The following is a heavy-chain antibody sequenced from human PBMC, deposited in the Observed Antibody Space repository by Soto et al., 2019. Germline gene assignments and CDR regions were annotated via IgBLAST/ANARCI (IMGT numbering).Heavy chain of an antibody. CDR3: ASDQDFWSGYCDQ. V-gene: IGHV1-18*04. CDR2: INAFNGKT. D-gene: IGHD3-3*01. CDR1: GFTFTSYG. J-gene: IGHJ4*02. Sequence: QVQLVQSGAEVKKPGASVKVSCKTYGFTFTSYGIHWVRQAPGQGLEWMGWINAFNGKTNYVRRLQGRVTMTTDTSTSTAYMELRSLRSDDTALYYCASDQDFWSGYCDQWGQGTLVTVSS.